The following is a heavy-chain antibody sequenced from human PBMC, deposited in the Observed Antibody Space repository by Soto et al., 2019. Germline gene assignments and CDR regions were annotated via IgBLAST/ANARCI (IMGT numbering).Heavy chain of an antibody. Sequence: PSLKVSCKVSGYTLTDLSIQWVRQAPGKGLEGMGGFDPEDGETIYAQKFQGRVTMTEDTATDTAYMELSSLRSEDTAVYYCATHRSGRFLEWLPEGSLGYWGKGPLVTAPS. CDR1: GYTLTDLS. CDR2: FDPEDGET. J-gene: IGHJ4*02. V-gene: IGHV1-24*01. D-gene: IGHD3-3*01. CDR3: ATHRSGRFLEWLPEGSLGY.